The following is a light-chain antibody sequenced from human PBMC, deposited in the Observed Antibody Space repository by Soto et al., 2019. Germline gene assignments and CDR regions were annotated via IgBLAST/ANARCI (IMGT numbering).Light chain of an antibody. CDR1: QNINSH. CDR2: AAS. V-gene: IGKV1-39*01. CDR3: QQSHITTLFT. J-gene: IGKJ2*01. Sequence: DIQMTQSPSSLSASIGDRVTITCRASQNINSHLNWYQQKPGKARKVLIYAASRLQSGVPLRFXGSGSGTEFTLTISSLEPEDFATYYCQQSHITTLFTFGKGTKLEIK.